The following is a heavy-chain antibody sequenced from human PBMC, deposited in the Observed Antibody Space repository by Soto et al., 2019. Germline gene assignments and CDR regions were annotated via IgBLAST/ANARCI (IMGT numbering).Heavy chain of an antibody. D-gene: IGHD5-12*01. V-gene: IGHV4-59*08. CDR1: CGNPTNYC. J-gene: IGHJ4*02. CDR2: VYYTGIA. Sequence: LETPRLPSTVACGNPTNYCWSRIRQPPGKGLEWIGFVYYTGIARYNPSLKSRVTISVDTSKNQFSLKLTSVTAADTAIYYCARRIVSTETFDYWGQGTLVTAPQ. CDR3: ARRIVSTETFDY.